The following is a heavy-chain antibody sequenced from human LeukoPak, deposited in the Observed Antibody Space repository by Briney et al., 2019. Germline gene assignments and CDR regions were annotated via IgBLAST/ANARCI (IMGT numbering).Heavy chain of an antibody. CDR1: GFTVSSNY. Sequence: GGSLRLSCAASGFTVSSNYMSWVRQAPGKGLEWVSAIYTGGSTYYAGSVKGRFTISKDNSKNTLYLQMNSLRAEDTAVYYCASGVMIWLGHAFDFWGQGTMVTVSS. J-gene: IGHJ3*01. V-gene: IGHV3-66*01. CDR2: IYTGGST. D-gene: IGHD3/OR15-3a*01. CDR3: ASGVMIWLGHAFDF.